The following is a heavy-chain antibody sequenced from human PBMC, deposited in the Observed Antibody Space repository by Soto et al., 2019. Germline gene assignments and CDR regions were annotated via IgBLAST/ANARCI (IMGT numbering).Heavy chain of an antibody. CDR2: MNPNSGNT. V-gene: IGHV1-8*01. Sequence: GASVKVSCKAPGYTFTSYYINWVRQATGQGLEWMGWMNPNSGNTGYAQKFQGRVTMTRNTSISTAYMELSSLRSEDTAVYYCAVPYDFWSGYYRAGAFDIWGQGTMVTVSS. D-gene: IGHD3-3*01. J-gene: IGHJ3*02. CDR1: GYTFTSYY. CDR3: AVPYDFWSGYYRAGAFDI.